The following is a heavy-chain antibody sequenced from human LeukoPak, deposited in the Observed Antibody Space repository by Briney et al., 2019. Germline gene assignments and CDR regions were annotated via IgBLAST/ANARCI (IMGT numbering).Heavy chain of an antibody. CDR3: ARVVDTAMGHNWFDP. V-gene: IGHV4-4*07. CDR2: IYTSGST. CDR1: GDSLSIYY. Sequence: PSETLSLTCTVSGDSLSIYYWSWIRQPAGKGLEWIGHIYTSGSTNYNPSLKSRVTMSVDMSKNQFSLKLSSVTAADTAVYYCARVVDTAMGHNWFDPWGQGTLVTVSP. D-gene: IGHD5-18*01. J-gene: IGHJ5*02.